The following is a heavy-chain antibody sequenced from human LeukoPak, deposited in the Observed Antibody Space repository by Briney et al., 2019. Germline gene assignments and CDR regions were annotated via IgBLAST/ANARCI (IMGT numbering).Heavy chain of an antibody. V-gene: IGHV1-69*06. D-gene: IGHD3-16*02. Sequence: SVKVSCKASGGTFSSYAISWVRQAPGQGLEWMGGIIPIFGTANYAQKFQGRVTITADKSTSTVYMELSSLRSEDTAVYYCARDLDYVWGSYRQLVYWGQGTLVTVSS. CDR3: ARDLDYVWGSYRQLVY. J-gene: IGHJ4*02. CDR1: GGTFSSYA. CDR2: IIPIFGTA.